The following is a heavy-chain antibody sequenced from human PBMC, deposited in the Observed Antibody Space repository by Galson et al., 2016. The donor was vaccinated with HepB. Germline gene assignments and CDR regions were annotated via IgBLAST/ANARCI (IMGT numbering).Heavy chain of an antibody. V-gene: IGHV3-48*01. J-gene: IGHJ4*02. CDR1: GFPFSSYS. CDR2: ISRSSTA. CDR3: AGGYGGGSSGC. D-gene: IGHD2-15*01. Sequence: SLRLSCAVSGFPFSSYSMNWVRQAPGKGLEWLSYISRSSTAAYADSVKGRFTISRDNAKNSLYLQMNSLRAEDTAVYYCAGGYGGGSSGCWGQGTLVTVSS.